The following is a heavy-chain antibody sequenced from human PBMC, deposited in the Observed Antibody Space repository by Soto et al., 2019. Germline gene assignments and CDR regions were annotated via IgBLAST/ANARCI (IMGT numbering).Heavy chain of an antibody. CDR2: ISSSRSTI. CDR3: ARRGDILTGRYACEI. J-gene: IGHJ3*02. Sequence: EVQLVESGGGLVQPGGSLRLTCAASGFTFSSYSMNWVRQAPGKGLEWVSYISSSRSTIYYVDSVKGRFTISRDNAKNSLYLQLNSLTAEDAAVYYCARRGDILTGRYACEICGKGTMVTFSS. D-gene: IGHD3-9*01. V-gene: IGHV3-48*01. CDR1: GFTFSSYS.